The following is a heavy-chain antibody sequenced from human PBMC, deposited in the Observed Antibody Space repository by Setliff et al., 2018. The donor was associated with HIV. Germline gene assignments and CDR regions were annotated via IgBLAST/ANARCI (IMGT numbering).Heavy chain of an antibody. J-gene: IGHJ4*02. CDR1: GFTFSSYA. D-gene: IGHD6-13*01. Sequence: PSETLRLSCAASGFTFSSYAMHWVRQAPGKGLEWVAVISYDGSNKYYADSVKGRFTISRDSSKNTLYLQMNSLRAEDTAVYYCAREVREQQLDAHYFDYWGQGTLVTVSS. CDR3: AREVREQQLDAHYFDY. CDR2: ISYDGSNK. V-gene: IGHV3-30*04.